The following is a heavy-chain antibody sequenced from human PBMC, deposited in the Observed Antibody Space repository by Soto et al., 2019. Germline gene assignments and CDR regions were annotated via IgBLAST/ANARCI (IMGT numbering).Heavy chain of an antibody. D-gene: IGHD3-10*01. CDR2: IRSKDYGGAA. CDR1: GFTFADYE. V-gene: IGHV3-49*03. J-gene: IGHJ6*02. CDR3: ARNSRVGESLPLNYYAMDV. Sequence: GGSLRLSCTASGFTFADYEMNWFRQAPGKGLEWVSFIRSKDYGGAAHYAASVEDRFIISRDDSKSVSYLQMNSLRTEDTAVYYCARNSRVGESLPLNYYAMDVWGQGTTVTVSS.